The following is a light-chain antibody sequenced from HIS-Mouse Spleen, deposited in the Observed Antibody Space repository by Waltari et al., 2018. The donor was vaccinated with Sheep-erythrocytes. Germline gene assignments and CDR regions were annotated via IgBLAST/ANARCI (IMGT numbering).Light chain of an antibody. J-gene: IGKJ1*01. CDR1: QSISSY. CDR2: AAS. Sequence: DIQMTQSPSSLSASVGDRVTITCRASQSISSYLNWYQQKPGKAHKLLIYAASSLQSGVPSRFSGSVSGTDFTLTISSLQPEDFATYYCQQSYSTPRTFGQGTKVEIK. V-gene: IGKV1-39*01. CDR3: QQSYSTPRT.